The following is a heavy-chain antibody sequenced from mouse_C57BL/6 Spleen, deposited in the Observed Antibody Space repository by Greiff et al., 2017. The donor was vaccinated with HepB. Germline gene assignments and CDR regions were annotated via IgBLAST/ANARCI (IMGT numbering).Heavy chain of an antibody. V-gene: IGHV1-81*01. CDR3: ARWGGNPYWYFDV. Sequence: QVHVKQSGAELARPGASVKLSCKASGYTFTSYGISWVKQRTGQGLEWIGEIYPRSGNTYYNEKFKGKATLTADKSSSTAYMELRSLTSEDSAVYFCARWGGNPYWYFDVWGTGTTVTVSS. CDR2: IYPRSGNT. CDR1: GYTFTSYG. D-gene: IGHD1-1*02. J-gene: IGHJ1*03.